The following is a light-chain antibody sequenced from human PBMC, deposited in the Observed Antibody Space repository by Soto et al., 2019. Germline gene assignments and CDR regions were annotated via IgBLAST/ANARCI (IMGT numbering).Light chain of an antibody. J-gene: IGLJ2*01. CDR2: EVS. V-gene: IGLV2-8*01. CDR3: SSYAGSNHVV. CDR1: SSDVGGYNY. Sequence: QSVLTQPPSASGSPGQSVTISCTGTSSDVGGYNYVSWYQQHPGKAPKLMIYEVSKRPSGVPDRFSGSKSGNTASLTVSGLQAEDEADYFCSSYAGSNHVVFGGGTMVTVL.